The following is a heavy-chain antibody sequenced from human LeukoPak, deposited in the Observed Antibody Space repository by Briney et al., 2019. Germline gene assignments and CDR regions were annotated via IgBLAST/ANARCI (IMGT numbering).Heavy chain of an antibody. CDR1: GFTFSNYA. J-gene: IGHJ4*02. CDR2: ISNVETNT. Sequence: GGSLRLSCAASGFTFSNYAMHWVRQAPGKGLEWVAVISNVETNTYYADSVKGRFTISRDNSKNTLYLQLSSLRAEDTSVYYCARDSTYYYASGSSGPHYFDYWGQGTLVTVSS. CDR3: ARDSTYYYASGSSGPHYFDY. V-gene: IGHV3-30*15. D-gene: IGHD3-10*01.